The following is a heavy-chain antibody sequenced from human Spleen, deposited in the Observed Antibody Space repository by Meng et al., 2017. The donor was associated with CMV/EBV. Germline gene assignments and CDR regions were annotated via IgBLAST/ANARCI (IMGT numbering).Heavy chain of an antibody. CDR2: ISSSGSTI. CDR3: ARTQTAAYYYAMDV. V-gene: IGHV3-11*04. D-gene: IGHD2-21*02. Sequence: GESLKISCVASGFTFSDYYMSWIRQAPGKGLEWVSYISSSGSTIYYADSVKGRFTISRDNSKNTLYLQMNSLRAEDTAVYYCARTQTAAYYYAMDVWGQGTTVTVSS. J-gene: IGHJ6*02. CDR1: GFTFSDYY.